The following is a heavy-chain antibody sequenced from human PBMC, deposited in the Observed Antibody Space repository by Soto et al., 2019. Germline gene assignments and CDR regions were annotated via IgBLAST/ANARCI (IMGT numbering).Heavy chain of an antibody. CDR1: GYTFSTYG. CDR3: GDVRSRHNGYYYRGLDG. V-gene: IGHV1-18*01. D-gene: IGHD1-20*01. Sequence: ATVKVSCKASGYTFSTYGISWVRQAPGQGLGWVGWISAYNGNPNYAQKLQGRVTINTDTSTSTAYMELRSLRFDVTGLYYCGDVRSRHNGYYYRGLDGWG. CDR2: ISAYNGNP. J-gene: IGHJ6*02.